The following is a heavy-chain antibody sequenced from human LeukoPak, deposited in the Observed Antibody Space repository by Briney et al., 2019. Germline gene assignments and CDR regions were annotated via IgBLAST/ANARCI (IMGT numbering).Heavy chain of an antibody. CDR1: GFTFSRHW. CDR3: AKEDDSWGPNNLDL. V-gene: IGHV3-74*01. D-gene: IGHD7-27*01. Sequence: GGSLRLSCAASGFTFSRHWTHWVRQAPGKGLVWVSRMDSDGGYINYADSVRGRFTISRDNAKNTLYLQMNSLRVEDTAVYYCAKEDDSWGPNNLDLWGQGTMVTVSS. CDR2: MDSDGGYI. J-gene: IGHJ3*01.